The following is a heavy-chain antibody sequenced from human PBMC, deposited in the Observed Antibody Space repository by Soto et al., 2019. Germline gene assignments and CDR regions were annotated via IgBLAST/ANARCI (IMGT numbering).Heavy chain of an antibody. V-gene: IGHV2-70*11. D-gene: IGHD3-22*01. J-gene: IGHJ6*01. CDR1: GDTISTGGYT. Sequence: TLSLTCDVSGDTISTGGYTWAWIRHPPGKALEWLARIDWDDDKYYSTSLKTRLTISKDTSKNQVVLTMTNMDPVDTATYYCARSPRTYYYDSSGSRNYYYYGMDVWGQGTTVTVYS. CDR3: ARSPRTYYYDSSGSRNYYYYGMDV. CDR2: IDWDDDK.